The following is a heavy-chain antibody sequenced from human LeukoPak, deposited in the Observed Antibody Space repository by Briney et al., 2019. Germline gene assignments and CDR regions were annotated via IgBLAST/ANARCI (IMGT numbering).Heavy chain of an antibody. CDR3: AKDTQPEITMVRGVIIVDYFDC. J-gene: IGHJ4*02. D-gene: IGHD3-10*01. Sequence: GGSLRLSCAASGFTFSSYAMSWVRQAPGKGLEWVSAISGSGGSTYYADSVKGRFTISRDNSKNTLYLQMNSLRAEDTAVYYCAKDTQPEITMVRGVIIVDYFDCWGQGTLVTVSS. CDR1: GFTFSSYA. V-gene: IGHV3-23*01. CDR2: ISGSGGST.